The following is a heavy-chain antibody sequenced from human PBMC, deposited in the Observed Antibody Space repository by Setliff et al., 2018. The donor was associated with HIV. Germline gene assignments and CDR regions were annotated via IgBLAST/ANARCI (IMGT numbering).Heavy chain of an antibody. CDR1: GGSISSRDYY. Sequence: SETLSLTCTVSGGSISSRDYYWGWIRQPPGKGLEWIGSINYSGNTYHSPSLKTRVTMSVDTSKRQFSLKLSSVTAADTAVHSCARDRNLYTFWSYFYTDHDALDIWGQGTMVTVSS. J-gene: IGHJ3*02. V-gene: IGHV4-39*02. D-gene: IGHD3-3*01. CDR2: INYSGNT. CDR3: ARDRNLYTFWSYFYTDHDALDI.